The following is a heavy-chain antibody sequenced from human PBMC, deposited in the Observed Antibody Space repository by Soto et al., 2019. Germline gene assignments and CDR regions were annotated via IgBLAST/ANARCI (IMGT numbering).Heavy chain of an antibody. CDR2: ISAYNGNT. Sequence: ASVKVSCKASGYTFTSYGISCVRQAPGQGLEWMGWISAYNGNTNYAQKLQGRVTMTTDTSTSTAYMELRSLRSDDTAVYYCARGYCSSTSCYYYYMEVWGKGTTVTVSS. CDR3: ARGYCSSTSCYYYYMEV. CDR1: GYTFTSYG. V-gene: IGHV1-18*01. J-gene: IGHJ6*03. D-gene: IGHD2-2*01.